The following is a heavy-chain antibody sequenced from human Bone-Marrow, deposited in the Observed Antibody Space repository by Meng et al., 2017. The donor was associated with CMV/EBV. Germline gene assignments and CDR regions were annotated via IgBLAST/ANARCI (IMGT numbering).Heavy chain of an antibody. V-gene: IGHV1-2*02. Sequence: TFTSYGISWVRQAPGQGLEWMGWINPNSGGTNYAQKFQGRVTMTRDKSISTAYMELSRLRSDDTAVYYCAREAYCGGDCYSGNNWFDPWGQGTLVTVSS. CDR1: TFTSYG. CDR2: INPNSGGT. D-gene: IGHD2-21*01. J-gene: IGHJ5*02. CDR3: AREAYCGGDCYSGNNWFDP.